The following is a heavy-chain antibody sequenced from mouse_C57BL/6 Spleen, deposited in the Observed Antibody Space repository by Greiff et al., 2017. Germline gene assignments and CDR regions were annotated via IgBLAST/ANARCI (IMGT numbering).Heavy chain of an antibody. CDR1: GYTFTSYW. Sequence: QVHVKQPGTELVKPGASVKLSCKASGYTFTSYWMHWVKQRPGQGLEWIGNINPSNGGTNYNEKFKSKATLTVDKSSSTAYMQLSSLTSEDSAVYYCARSGTTVGYYFDYWGQGTTLTVSS. D-gene: IGHD1-1*01. J-gene: IGHJ2*01. CDR3: ARSGTTVGYYFDY. CDR2: INPSNGGT. V-gene: IGHV1-53*01.